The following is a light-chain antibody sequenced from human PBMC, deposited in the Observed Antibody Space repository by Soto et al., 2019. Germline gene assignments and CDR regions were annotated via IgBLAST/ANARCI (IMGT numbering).Light chain of an antibody. CDR3: CSFAHRSTLV. CDR2: ESS. Sequence: QSALTQPPSASGSPGQSITISCTGTSGDVGTYNLVSWYQQHPGKAPQLMIYESSKRPSGVSNRFSGSRSGNTASLTISGLQAEDEADYYCCSFAHRSTLVFGGGTKLTVL. V-gene: IGLV2-23*01. J-gene: IGLJ3*02. CDR1: SGDVGTYNL.